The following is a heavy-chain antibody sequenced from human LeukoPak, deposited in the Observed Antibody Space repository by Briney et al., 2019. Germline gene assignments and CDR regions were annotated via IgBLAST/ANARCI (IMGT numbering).Heavy chain of an antibody. J-gene: IGHJ1*01. Sequence: ASVKVSSKASGFTFSGYYMHWVRQAPGQGLEWMGWINPNSGGTNYAQKFQGRVTMTRDTSIGTAYMELNRLRSDDTAVYYCARGSYDSSDFEYFHHWGQGTLVTVSS. D-gene: IGHD3-22*01. CDR2: INPNSGGT. V-gene: IGHV1-2*02. CDR3: ARGSYDSSDFEYFHH. CDR1: GFTFSGYY.